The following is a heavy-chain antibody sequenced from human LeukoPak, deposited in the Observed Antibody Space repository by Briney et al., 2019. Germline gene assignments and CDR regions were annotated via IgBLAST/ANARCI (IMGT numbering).Heavy chain of an antibody. CDR3: AKTLRELSGGAFDI. D-gene: IGHD1-26*01. J-gene: IGHJ3*02. Sequence: GGSLRLSCAASGFTFSSYGMHWVRQAPGKGLEWVAFIRYDGSNKYYADSVKGRFTISRDNSKDTLYLQMNSLRAEDTAVYYCAKTLRELSGGAFDIWGQGTMVTVSS. CDR1: GFTFSSYG. CDR2: IRYDGSNK. V-gene: IGHV3-30*02.